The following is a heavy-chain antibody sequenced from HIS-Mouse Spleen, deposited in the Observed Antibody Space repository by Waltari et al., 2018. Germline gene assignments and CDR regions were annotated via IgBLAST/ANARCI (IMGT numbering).Heavy chain of an antibody. CDR1: GGSISSSSYP. CDR3: AREIPYSSSWYDWYFDL. Sequence: QLQLQESGPGLVKPSETLSLTCTVSGGSISSSSYPSGWLRQPPGKGLEWIGSIYYSGSTYYNPSLKSRVTISVDTSKNQFSLKLSSVTAADTAVYYCAREIPYSSSWYDWYFDLWGRGTLVTVSS. D-gene: IGHD6-13*01. J-gene: IGHJ2*01. CDR2: IYYSGST. V-gene: IGHV4-39*07.